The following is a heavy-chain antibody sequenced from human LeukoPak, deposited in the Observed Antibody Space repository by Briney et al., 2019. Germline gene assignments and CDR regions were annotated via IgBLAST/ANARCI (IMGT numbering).Heavy chain of an antibody. Sequence: GGSLRLSCAASGFTFSSYWMHWVRQAPGKGLEWLSYISSSATTIYYADSVKGRFTISRDNAKNSLYLQMNSLRAEDTTVYYCARIFSSGPTGHAFDIWGQGTMVTVSS. CDR2: ISSSATTI. D-gene: IGHD3-22*01. J-gene: IGHJ3*02. CDR3: ARIFSSGPTGHAFDI. V-gene: IGHV3-48*04. CDR1: GFTFSSYW.